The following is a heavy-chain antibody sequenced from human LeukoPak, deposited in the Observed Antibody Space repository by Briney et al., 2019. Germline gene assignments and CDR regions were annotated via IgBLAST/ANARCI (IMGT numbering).Heavy chain of an antibody. J-gene: IGHJ6*02. CDR1: GGSISSYY. V-gene: IGHV4-59*12. Sequence: SETLSLTCTVSGGSISSYYWSWIRQPPGKGLEWIGYIYYSGSTNYNPSLKSRVTISVDTSKNQFSLKLTSVTAADTAVYYCARHLPEKRRNGIDVWGQGTTVTVSS. CDR3: ARHLPEKRRNGIDV. CDR2: IYYSGST.